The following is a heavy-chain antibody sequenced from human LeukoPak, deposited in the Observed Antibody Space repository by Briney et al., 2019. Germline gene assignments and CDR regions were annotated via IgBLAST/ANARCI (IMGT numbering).Heavy chain of an antibody. D-gene: IGHD3-3*01. V-gene: IGHV3-30*04. CDR3: ARQYYDFWSGYPMDV. Sequence: GRSLRLSCAASGFTFSSYAMHWVRQAPGKGLEWVAVISYDGSNKYYADSVKGRFTISRDNSKNTLYLQMNSLRAEDTAVYYCARQYYDFWSGYPMDVWGKGTTVTVSS. CDR2: ISYDGSNK. J-gene: IGHJ6*03. CDR1: GFTFSSYA.